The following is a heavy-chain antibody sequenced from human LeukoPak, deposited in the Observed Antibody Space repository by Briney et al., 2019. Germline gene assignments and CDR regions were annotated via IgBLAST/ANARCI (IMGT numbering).Heavy chain of an antibody. V-gene: IGHV4-34*01. J-gene: IGHJ2*01. Sequence: SETLSLTCAVYGGSFSGYYWSWIRQPPGKGLEWVGEINHGGSTNYSPSLKSRVTISVDTSKNQFSLKLSSVTAADTAVYYCARHRGRGYSYGPERYFDLWGRGTLVTVSS. D-gene: IGHD5-18*01. CDR1: GGSFSGYY. CDR2: INHGGST. CDR3: ARHRGRGYSYGPERYFDL.